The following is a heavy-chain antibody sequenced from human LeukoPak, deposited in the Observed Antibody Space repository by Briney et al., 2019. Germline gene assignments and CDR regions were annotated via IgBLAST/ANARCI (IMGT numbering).Heavy chain of an antibody. D-gene: IGHD3-10*01. V-gene: IGHV3-11*04. CDR1: GFTFSDYY. CDR3: ARANVLLWFGEYPNFDY. Sequence: GGSLRLSCAASGFTFSDYYMSWIRQAPGKGLEWVSYISSSGSTIYYADSVKGRFTISRDNAKNSLYLQMNSLRAEDTAVYYCARANVLLWFGEYPNFDYWGQGTLVTVSS. J-gene: IGHJ4*02. CDR2: ISSSGSTI.